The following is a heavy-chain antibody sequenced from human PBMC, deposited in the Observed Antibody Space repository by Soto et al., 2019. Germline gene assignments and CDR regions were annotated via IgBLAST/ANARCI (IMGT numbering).Heavy chain of an antibody. Sequence: SETLSLTCAVYGGSFSGYYWIWIRQPPGKGLEWIGEINHSGSTNYNPSLKSRVTISVDTSKNQFSLKLSSVTAADTAVYYCAREMYYYGSGRRYYYGMDVWGQGTTVTVSS. CDR1: GGSFSGYY. CDR3: AREMYYYGSGRRYYYGMDV. D-gene: IGHD3-10*01. CDR2: INHSGST. J-gene: IGHJ6*02. V-gene: IGHV4-34*01.